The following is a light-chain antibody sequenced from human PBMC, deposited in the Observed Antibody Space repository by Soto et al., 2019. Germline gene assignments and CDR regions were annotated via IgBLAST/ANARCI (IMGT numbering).Light chain of an antibody. Sequence: QSVLTQPASVSGSPGQSITISCTGTINDIGSYNLVSWYQQHPGKAPKVMIHEGTKRPSGVSNRFSGSKSGNTASLTIPGLPAEDEADYYCCSYAGDSTLVFGGGTQLTVL. V-gene: IGLV2-23*01. CDR2: EGT. J-gene: IGLJ2*01. CDR3: CSYAGDSTLV. CDR1: INDIGSYNL.